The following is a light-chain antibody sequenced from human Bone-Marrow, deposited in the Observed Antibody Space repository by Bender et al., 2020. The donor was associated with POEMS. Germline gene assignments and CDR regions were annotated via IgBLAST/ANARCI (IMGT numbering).Light chain of an antibody. CDR1: NVGGTS. V-gene: IGLV3-21*04. Sequence: YVLTQPPSVSVAPGDTARITCGGDNVGGTSVHWYQQEPGLAPVMIIFDDRDRPSGIPERFPASNSGNTATLIISRVEPGDEADYYCQVWDSSSEHVVFGGGTTLTVL. CDR2: DDR. J-gene: IGLJ3*02. CDR3: QVWDSSSEHVV.